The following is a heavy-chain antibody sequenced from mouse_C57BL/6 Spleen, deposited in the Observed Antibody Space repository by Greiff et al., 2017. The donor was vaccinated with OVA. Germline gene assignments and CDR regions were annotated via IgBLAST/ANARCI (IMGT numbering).Heavy chain of an antibody. V-gene: IGHV1-50*01. CDR1: GYTFTSYW. CDR2: IDPSDSYT. Sequence: QVQLQQPGAELVKPGASVKLSCKASGYTFTSYWMQWVKQRPGQGLEWIGEIDPSDSYTNYNQKFKGKATLTVDTSSSTAYMQLSSLTSEDSAVYYGARRGYGSSYGYFDYWGQGTTLTVSS. D-gene: IGHD1-1*01. J-gene: IGHJ2*01. CDR3: ARRGYGSSYGYFDY.